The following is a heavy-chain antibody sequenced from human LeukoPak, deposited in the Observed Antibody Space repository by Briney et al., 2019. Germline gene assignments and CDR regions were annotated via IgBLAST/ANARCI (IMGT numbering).Heavy chain of an antibody. Sequence: SGTLSLTCAVSGGSISSSNWWCWVRQHPGKGLEWIGGIYHSGSTNYNPPLNSRVTISVDKSKHQFSLKLSSVTAADTSVYYCARDYGYVWGSYRYCAFDIWGQGTMVTVSS. V-gene: IGHV4-4*02. CDR1: GGSISSSNW. CDR2: IYHSGST. CDR3: ARDYGYVWGSYRYCAFDI. D-gene: IGHD3-16*02. J-gene: IGHJ3*02.